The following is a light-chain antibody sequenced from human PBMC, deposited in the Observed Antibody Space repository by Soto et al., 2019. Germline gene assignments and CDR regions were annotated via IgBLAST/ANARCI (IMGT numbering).Light chain of an antibody. CDR2: KAS. CDR1: QTVGNY. J-gene: IGKJ1*01. CDR3: QQRGNWPLPWT. Sequence: EIVLTQSPATLSLSPGERATLSCRASQTVGNYLAWYQQKPGQVPRLLLYKASNRATGVPVRCSGSGSGTEFALTISSLEPEDFAVSYCQQRGNWPLPWTFGQGAKVEI. V-gene: IGKV3-11*01.